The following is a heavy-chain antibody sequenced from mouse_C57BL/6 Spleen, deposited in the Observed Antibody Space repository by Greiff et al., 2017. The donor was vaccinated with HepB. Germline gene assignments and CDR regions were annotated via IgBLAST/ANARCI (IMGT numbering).Heavy chain of an antibody. V-gene: IGHV1-82*01. CDR3: ARDGSVDY. J-gene: IGHJ2*01. CDR2: IYPGDGDT. Sequence: QVQLKESGPELVKPGASVKISCKASGYAFSSSWMNWVKQRPGKGLEWIGRIYPGDGDTNYNGKFKGKATFTADTSSNTAYMQLSSLTTEDSAIYYCARDGSVDYWGQGTTLTVSS. D-gene: IGHD1-1*01. CDR1: GYAFSSSW.